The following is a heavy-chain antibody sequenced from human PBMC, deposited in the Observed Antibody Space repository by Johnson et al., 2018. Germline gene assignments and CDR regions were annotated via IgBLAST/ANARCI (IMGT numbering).Heavy chain of an antibody. CDR2: IIPIFGTA. CDR3: ASSTAAGTYYYYGMDV. J-gene: IGHJ6*02. V-gene: IGHV1-69*01. D-gene: IGHD6-13*01. Sequence: QVQLVESGAEVKKPGSSVKVSCKASGGTFSSYAISWVRQAPGQGLEWMGGIIPIFGTANYAQKFQGRVTITADESTSTAYMELSSLRSEDRAVYFWASSTAAGTYYYYGMDVWGQGTTVTVSS. CDR1: GGTFSSYA.